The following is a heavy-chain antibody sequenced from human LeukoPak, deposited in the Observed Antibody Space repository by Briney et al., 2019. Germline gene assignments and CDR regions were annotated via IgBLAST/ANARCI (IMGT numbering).Heavy chain of an antibody. J-gene: IGHJ2*01. Sequence: PRRSLRLSCAASGFTLSSDDMHWVRQATGKGLEWASAIGTGGDTSYTGSVRGRFTISRENAKNSLNLQMNSLTAGDTAVYYCARERVHGDSFGWYFDLWGRGTLVTVS. CDR2: IGTGGDT. V-gene: IGHV3-13*01. CDR1: GFTLSSDD. CDR3: ARERVHGDSFGWYFDL. D-gene: IGHD4-17*01.